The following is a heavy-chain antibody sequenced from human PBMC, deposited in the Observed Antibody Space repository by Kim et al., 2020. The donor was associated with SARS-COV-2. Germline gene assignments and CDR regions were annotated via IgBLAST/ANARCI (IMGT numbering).Heavy chain of an antibody. Sequence: PALKSRVTISVDTSKNQFSLKLSSVTAADTAVYYCARVGIAAAGYNWFDPWGQGTLVTVSS. V-gene: IGHV4-39*01. CDR3: ARVGIAAAGYNWFDP. D-gene: IGHD6-13*01. J-gene: IGHJ5*02.